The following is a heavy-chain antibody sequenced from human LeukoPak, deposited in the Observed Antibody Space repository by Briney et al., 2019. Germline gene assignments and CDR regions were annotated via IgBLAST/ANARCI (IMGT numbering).Heavy chain of an antibody. J-gene: IGHJ3*02. CDR3: VKAGRSGWYPGWPFDI. D-gene: IGHD6-19*01. Sequence: PGGSLRLSCAASGFTFSGSAMHWVRQASGKGLEWVGRIRSKANSYATAYAASVKGRFTISRDDSKNTAYLQMNSLRAEDTAVYYGVKAGRSGWYPGWPFDIWGQGTMVTVSS. CDR2: IRSKANSYAT. CDR1: GFTFSGSA. V-gene: IGHV3-73*01.